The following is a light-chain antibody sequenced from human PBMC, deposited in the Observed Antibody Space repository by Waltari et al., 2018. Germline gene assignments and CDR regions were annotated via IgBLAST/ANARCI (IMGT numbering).Light chain of an antibody. CDR1: SNDVGGYTF. J-gene: IGLJ3*02. CDR3: SSYTSSLTLV. V-gene: IGLV2-14*03. Sequence: QSALTPPASVSGSPGQSITISCTGPSNDVGGYTFVSWYQQHPGKAPKLMIYDVSNRPSGVSNRFSGSKSGNTASLTISGLQAEDEADYYCSSYTSSLTLVFGGGTKLTVL. CDR2: DVS.